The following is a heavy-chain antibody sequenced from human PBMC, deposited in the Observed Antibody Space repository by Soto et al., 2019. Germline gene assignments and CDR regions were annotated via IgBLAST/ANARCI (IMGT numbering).Heavy chain of an antibody. D-gene: IGHD2-2*01. CDR2: ISLYNGNR. Sequence: QVQLVQSGVEVKKPGAAVQVSCKASGYTFTSYGISWVRQAPRQGLEWMGWISLYNGNRKYAPKFQGRVIMTSDTSTDTVYMELKSLRSDDRAVYYCGRIVPAAICRFDHWGQGTVVTVSS. V-gene: IGHV1-18*01. J-gene: IGHJ5*02. CDR3: GRIVPAAICRFDH. CDR1: GYTFTSYG.